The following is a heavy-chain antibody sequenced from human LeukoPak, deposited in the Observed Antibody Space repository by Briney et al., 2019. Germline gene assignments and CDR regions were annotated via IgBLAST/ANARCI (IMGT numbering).Heavy chain of an antibody. CDR1: GFTFSSYS. CDR3: AREHSGYDFPGRDYYYMDV. D-gene: IGHD5-12*01. V-gene: IGHV3-48*04. Sequence: GGSLRLSCAASGFTFSSYSMNWVRQAPGKGLEWVSYISSSSSTIYYADSVKGRFTISRDNAKNSLYPQTNSVRAEDTAVYYCAREHSGYDFPGRDYYYMDVWGKGTTVTVSS. J-gene: IGHJ6*03. CDR2: ISSSSSTI.